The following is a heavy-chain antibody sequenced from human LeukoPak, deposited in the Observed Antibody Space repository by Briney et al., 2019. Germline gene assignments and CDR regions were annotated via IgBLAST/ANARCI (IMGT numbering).Heavy chain of an antibody. CDR2: INHSGST. CDR3: ARGRLTYYDFWSGYANQYYYYGMDV. J-gene: IGHJ6*02. V-gene: IGHV4-34*01. CDR1: GGSFSGYY. D-gene: IGHD3-3*01. Sequence: SETLSLTCAVYGGSFSGYYWSWIRQPPGKGLEWIGEINHSGSTNYNPSLMSRVTISVDTSKNQFSLKLSSVTAADTAVYYCARGRLTYYDFWSGYANQYYYYGMDVWGQGTTVTVSS.